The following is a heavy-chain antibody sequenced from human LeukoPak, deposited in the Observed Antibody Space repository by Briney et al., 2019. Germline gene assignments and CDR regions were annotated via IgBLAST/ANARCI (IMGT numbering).Heavy chain of an antibody. CDR3: SRELYGDYVFDY. CDR1: GGSISSYF. J-gene: IGHJ4*02. V-gene: IGHV4-4*07. Sequence: SETLSLTCPVSGGSISSYFRSWIRQPAGKGLEWIGRIYTSGSPNYNPSLKSRVTMSVDTSKNQFSLKLSSVTAADTAMYYCSRELYGDYVFDYWGQGTLVTVS. D-gene: IGHD4-17*01. CDR2: IYTSGSP.